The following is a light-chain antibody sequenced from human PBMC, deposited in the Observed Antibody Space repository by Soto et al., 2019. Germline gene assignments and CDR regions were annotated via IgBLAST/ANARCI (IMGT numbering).Light chain of an antibody. CDR2: GAS. J-gene: IGKJ1*01. V-gene: IGKV3-20*01. Sequence: EIVLTQSPGTLSLSPGERAALSCKASQSVSGSYIAWYQQKPGQAPRLLIYGASSRATGSPDRFSGSGSGTDFTLTISRLEPEDFAVYYCQQYGSSRTFGQGTKVEIK. CDR1: QSVSGSY. CDR3: QQYGSSRT.